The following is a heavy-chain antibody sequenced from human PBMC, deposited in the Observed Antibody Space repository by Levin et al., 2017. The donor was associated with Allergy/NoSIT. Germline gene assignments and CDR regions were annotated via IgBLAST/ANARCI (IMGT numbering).Heavy chain of an antibody. V-gene: IGHV3-30*04. CDR1: GFIFSAYT. CDR3: AREPNYNGMDV. CDR2: ISSDGSYK. Sequence: GESLKISCAASGFIFSAYTMHWVRQAPGKGLEWVAVISSDGSYKYYADSVKGRFTISRDNSKNTLDLQMNSLRAEDTAVYYCAREPNYNGMDVWGQGTTVTVSS. J-gene: IGHJ6*02.